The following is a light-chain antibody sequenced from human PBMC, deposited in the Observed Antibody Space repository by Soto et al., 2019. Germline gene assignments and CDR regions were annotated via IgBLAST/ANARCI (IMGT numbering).Light chain of an antibody. Sequence: SLLTQPPSVSAASGQRVTISCSGSTSNIGKNFVSWYQQLPGTAPKLLIYDNNRRPSGIPDRFSGSKSDTSATLDITGLQTGDEADYYCVTWDSDLTTGVVFGGGTKLTVL. CDR3: VTWDSDLTTGVV. J-gene: IGLJ2*01. CDR1: TSNIGKNF. CDR2: DNN. V-gene: IGLV1-51*01.